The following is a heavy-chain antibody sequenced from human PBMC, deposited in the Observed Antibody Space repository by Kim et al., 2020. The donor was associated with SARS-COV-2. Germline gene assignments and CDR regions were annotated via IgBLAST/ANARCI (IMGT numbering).Heavy chain of an antibody. CDR3: AKDLLYVPGRGYFDS. J-gene: IGHJ4*02. V-gene: IGHV3-23*01. D-gene: IGHD3-10*01. CDR1: GFAFGDYA. CDR2: LSGSIPDA. Sequence: GGSLRLSCAASGFAFGDYAMSWVRRAPWKGLEWVSALSGSIPDAKYADSVRGRFTISRDNSKNTLFLQMDSLRVDDTAVYYCAKDLLYVPGRGYFDSWGQGVVVTVSS.